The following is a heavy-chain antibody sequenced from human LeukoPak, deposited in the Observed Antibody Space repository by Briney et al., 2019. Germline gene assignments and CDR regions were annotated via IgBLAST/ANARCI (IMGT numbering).Heavy chain of an antibody. V-gene: IGHV3-23*01. Sequence: GGSLRLSCAASGFTFSSYAMSWVRQAPGKGLEWVSAISGSGGSTYYADSVKGRFNISRDNSKNTLYLQMNSLRAEDTAVYYCATLGDYDILTGFTWEGYWGQGTLVTVSS. CDR1: GFTFSSYA. CDR3: ATLGDYDILTGFTWEGY. J-gene: IGHJ4*02. D-gene: IGHD3-9*01. CDR2: ISGSGGST.